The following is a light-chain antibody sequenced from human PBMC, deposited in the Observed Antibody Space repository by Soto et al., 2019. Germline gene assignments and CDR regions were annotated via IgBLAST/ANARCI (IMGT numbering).Light chain of an antibody. Sequence: DIQMTQSPSSLPASVGDRVTITCQASQAISTYLNWYQQKPGKAPKLLIYDAYDLAPGVPSRFTGSGSGTHFSLTIRSLQPEDVATYYCQHYDDLPLTFGGGTKVDIK. CDR3: QHYDDLPLT. V-gene: IGKV1-33*01. J-gene: IGKJ4*01. CDR2: DAY. CDR1: QAISTY.